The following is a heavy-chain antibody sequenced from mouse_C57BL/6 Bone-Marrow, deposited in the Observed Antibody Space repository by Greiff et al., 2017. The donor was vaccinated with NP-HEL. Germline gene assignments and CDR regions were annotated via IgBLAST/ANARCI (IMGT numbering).Heavy chain of an antibody. CDR2: IDPENGDT. CDR1: GFNIKDDY. D-gene: IGHD2-5*01. CDR3: TTDSNYYFDY. Sequence: VQLQQSGAELVRPGASVKFSCTASGFNIKDDYMHWVKQRPEQGLEWIGWIDPENGDTEYASKFQGKATITADTSSNTAYLQLSSLTSEDSAVYYCTTDSNYYFDYWGQGTTLTVSS. V-gene: IGHV14-4*01. J-gene: IGHJ2*01.